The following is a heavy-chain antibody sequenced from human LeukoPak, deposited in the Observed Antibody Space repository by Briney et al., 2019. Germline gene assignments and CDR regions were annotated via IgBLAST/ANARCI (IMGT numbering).Heavy chain of an antibody. CDR2: INSGGST. V-gene: IGHV3-66*01. CDR3: ATDGVWGSFDY. D-gene: IGHD3-16*01. CDR1: GFTFSSYW. J-gene: IGHJ4*02. Sequence: GGSLRLSCAASGFTFSSYWMSWVRQAPGKGLEWVSVINSGGSTDFADSVKGRFTISRDNFKNTLYLQMNSLRAEDTAVYYCATDGVWGSFDYWGQGTLVTVSS.